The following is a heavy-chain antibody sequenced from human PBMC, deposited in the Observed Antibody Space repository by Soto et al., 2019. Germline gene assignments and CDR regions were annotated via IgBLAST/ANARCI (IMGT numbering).Heavy chain of an antibody. CDR2: IDPGDSNT. Sequence: GESLKISCKTSGYSFNTFWINWVRQVPGKGLEWMGRIDPGDSNTNYSPSLQGHVTLSVDKSIGTAYLQWSSLKASDTGIYYCARQGGYYYYGMDVWAQGTAVTVSS. CDR3: ARQGGYYYYGMDV. V-gene: IGHV5-10-1*01. CDR1: GYSFNTFW. D-gene: IGHD2-15*01. J-gene: IGHJ6*02.